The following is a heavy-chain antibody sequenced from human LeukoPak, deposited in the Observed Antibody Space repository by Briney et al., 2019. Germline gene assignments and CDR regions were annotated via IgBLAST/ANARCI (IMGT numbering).Heavy chain of an antibody. D-gene: IGHD6-13*01. V-gene: IGHV6-1*01. CDR2: TYHTSKSYT. CDR1: GGSVSSNSAA. J-gene: IGHJ4*02. Sequence: SQTLSLTCAISGGSVSSNSAAGNWIRQSPSRGLEWMGMTYHTSKSYTDYAVSLKSRIHIKPYTSKNQFSLQLTSVTLEEPAVYDCARDQAGLDYWGQGTLVSVSS. CDR3: ARDQAGLDY.